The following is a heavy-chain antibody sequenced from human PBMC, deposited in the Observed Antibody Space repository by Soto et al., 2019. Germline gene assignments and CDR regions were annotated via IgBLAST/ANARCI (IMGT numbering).Heavy chain of an antibody. CDR1: GFSFTNAW. J-gene: IGHJ6*02. CDR2: IKSKTHGGTI. D-gene: IGHD3-3*01. CDR3: TTDSRFLEWSSYYYGMDV. V-gene: IGHV3-15*01. Sequence: LRLSCAASGFSFTNAWMSWVRQAPGKGLEWVGRIKSKTHGGTIDFATPVKGRFTISRDDSKNTLYLQMNSLKTEDTAVYYCTTDSRFLEWSSYYYGMDVWGQGTTVTVSS.